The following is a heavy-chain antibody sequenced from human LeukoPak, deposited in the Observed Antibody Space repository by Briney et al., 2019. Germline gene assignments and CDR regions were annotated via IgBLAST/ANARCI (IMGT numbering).Heavy chain of an antibody. Sequence: SETLSLTCTVSGGSVSSASYLWNWIRQPPGKGLEWIGYIFHSGSTRYNPSLKSRVTISVDTSKNQFSLRLTSVTAADTAVYYCARVSGSSLQPDEDYFDYWGQGTLVTVSS. J-gene: IGHJ4*02. D-gene: IGHD1-26*01. CDR3: ARVSGSSLQPDEDYFDY. V-gene: IGHV4-61*01. CDR1: GGSVSSASYL. CDR2: IFHSGST.